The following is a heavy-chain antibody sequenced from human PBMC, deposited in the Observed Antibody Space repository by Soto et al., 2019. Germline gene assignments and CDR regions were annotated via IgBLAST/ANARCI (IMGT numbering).Heavy chain of an antibody. CDR3: AKDPRGSYYYDSSGSSGFDY. J-gene: IGHJ4*02. Sequence: HPGGSLRLSCAASGFTFSSYAMSWVRQAPGKGLEWVSAISGSGGSTYYADSVKGRFTISRDNSKNTLYLQMNSLRAEDTAVYYCAKDPRGSYYYDSSGSSGFDYWGQGTLVTVSS. V-gene: IGHV3-23*01. CDR1: GFTFSSYA. D-gene: IGHD3-22*01. CDR2: ISGSGGST.